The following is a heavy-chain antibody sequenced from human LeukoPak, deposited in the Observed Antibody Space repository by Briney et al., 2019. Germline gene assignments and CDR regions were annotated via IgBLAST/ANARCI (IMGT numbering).Heavy chain of an antibody. D-gene: IGHD2-21*02. Sequence: GGPLRLPCAPSGLTFSRYSMNWLRQAPGKGLEWVSSISSSSSYIYYADSVKGRFTISRDNAKNSLYLQMNSLRAEDTAVYYCARETAATYLDCWGQGTLVTVSS. CDR3: ARETAATYLDC. CDR2: ISSSSSYI. J-gene: IGHJ4*02. CDR1: GLTFSRYS. V-gene: IGHV3-21*01.